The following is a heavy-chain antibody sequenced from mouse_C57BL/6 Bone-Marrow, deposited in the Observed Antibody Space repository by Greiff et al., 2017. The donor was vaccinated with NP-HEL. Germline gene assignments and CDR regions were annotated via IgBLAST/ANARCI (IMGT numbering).Heavy chain of an antibody. CDR3: ARLVAPYYFDY. CDR1: GFTFSDYY. V-gene: IGHV5-12*01. J-gene: IGHJ2*01. CDR2: ISNGGGST. D-gene: IGHD1-1*01. Sequence: EVMLVESGGGLVQPGGSLKLSCAASGFTFSDYYMYWVRQTPEKRLEWVAYISNGGGSTYYPDTVKGRFTISRDNAKNTLYLQMSRLKSEDTAMYYCARLVAPYYFDYWGQGTTLTVSS.